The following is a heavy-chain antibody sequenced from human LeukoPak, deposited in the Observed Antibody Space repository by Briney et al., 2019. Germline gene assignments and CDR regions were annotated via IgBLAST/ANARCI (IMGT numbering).Heavy chain of an antibody. J-gene: IGHJ6*02. CDR1: GGTFSSYG. Sequence: ASVKVSCKASGGTFSSYGISWVRQAPGQGLEWMGWISAYNGNTNYAQKLQGRVTMTTDTSTSTAYMELRSLRSDDTAVYYCAREAPYSGYSRGYYYYGMDVWGQGTTVTVSS. CDR2: ISAYNGNT. CDR3: AREAPYSGYSRGYYYYGMDV. V-gene: IGHV1-18*01. D-gene: IGHD5-12*01.